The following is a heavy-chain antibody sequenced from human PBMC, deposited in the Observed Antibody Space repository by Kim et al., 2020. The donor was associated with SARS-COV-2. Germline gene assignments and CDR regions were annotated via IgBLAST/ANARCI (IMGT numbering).Heavy chain of an antibody. CDR1: EFTFSEYS. V-gene: IGHV3-21*01. D-gene: IGHD2-8*01. CDR2: ITSSSTYV. J-gene: IGHJ5*02. Sequence: GSLRLSCAASEFTFSEYSMNWVRQVPGKGLEWVSSITSSSTYVYYGDSVKGRFSISRDNAKNLLYLQMNSLGAEDTAVYYCARDKDCTNGVCYPWFDPW. CDR3: ARDKDCTNGVCYPWFDP.